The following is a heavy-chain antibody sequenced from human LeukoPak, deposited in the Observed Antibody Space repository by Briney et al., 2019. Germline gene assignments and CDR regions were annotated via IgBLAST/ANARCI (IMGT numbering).Heavy chain of an antibody. CDR3: AREVVEGATATPFDY. V-gene: IGHV3-48*01. J-gene: IGHJ4*02. CDR2: ISSSSSTI. Sequence: GGSLRLSCAASGFTFSSYSMNWVRQAPGKGLEWVSYISSSSSTIYYADSVKGRFTISRDNAKNSLYLQMNSLRAEDTAVYYCAREVVEGATATPFDYWGQGTLVTVSS. D-gene: IGHD2-15*01. CDR1: GFTFSSYS.